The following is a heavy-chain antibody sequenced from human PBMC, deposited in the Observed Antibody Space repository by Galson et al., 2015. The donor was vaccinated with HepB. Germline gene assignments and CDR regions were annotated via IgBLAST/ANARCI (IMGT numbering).Heavy chain of an antibody. CDR3: TREAGADDIVVVPAAINPIGAFDI. CDR1: GFTFSSYG. J-gene: IGHJ3*02. Sequence: LRLSCAASGFTFSSYGMHWVRQAPGKGLEWVAVIWYDGSNKYYADSVKGRFTISRDNSKNTLYLQMNSLRAEDTAVYYYTREAGADDIVVVPAAINPIGAFDIWGQGTMVTVSS. CDR2: IWYDGSNK. D-gene: IGHD2-2*02. V-gene: IGHV3-33*01.